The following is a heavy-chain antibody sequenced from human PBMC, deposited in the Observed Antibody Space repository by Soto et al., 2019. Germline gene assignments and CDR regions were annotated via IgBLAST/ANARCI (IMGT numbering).Heavy chain of an antibody. V-gene: IGHV1-24*01. CDR3: ATLRGYGDYAVGWFDP. D-gene: IGHD4-17*01. CDR2: FDPEDGET. CDR1: GYTLTELS. Sequence: ASVKVSCKVSGYTLTELSMHWVRQAPGKGLEWMGGFDPEDGETIYAQKFQGRVTMTEDTTTDTAYMELSSLRSEDTAVYYCATLRGYGDYAVGWFDPWGQGTLVTVSS. J-gene: IGHJ5*02.